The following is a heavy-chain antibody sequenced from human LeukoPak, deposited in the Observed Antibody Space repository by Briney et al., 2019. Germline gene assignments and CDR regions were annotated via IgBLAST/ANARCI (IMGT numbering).Heavy chain of an antibody. D-gene: IGHD1-26*01. CDR2: ISYSGST. CDR3: ARHSGTFYYYYYMDV. V-gene: IGHV4-39*07. J-gene: IGHJ6*03. Sequence: SETLSLTCTVSGGSISSSSYYWGWIRQPPGKGPEWIGSISYSGSTHYNPSLKSRVTISVDTSKNQFSLKLSSMTAADTAVYYCARHSGTFYYYYYMDVWGKGTTVTVSS. CDR1: GGSISSSSYY.